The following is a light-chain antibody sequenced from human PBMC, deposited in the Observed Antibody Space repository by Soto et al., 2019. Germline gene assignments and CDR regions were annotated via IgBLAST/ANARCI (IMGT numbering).Light chain of an antibody. Sequence: QSVLTQPASVSGSPGQSITISCTGTSSDVGGYKFVSWYQQQPGKAPKLMIYDVTDRPSGVSSRFSGSKSGNTASLTISGLHTEDAAHYYSTSYGSSHTLSIFGTGTKLTVL. CDR1: SSDVGGYKF. CDR3: TSYGSSHTLSI. J-gene: IGLJ2*01. CDR2: DVT. V-gene: IGLV2-14*01.